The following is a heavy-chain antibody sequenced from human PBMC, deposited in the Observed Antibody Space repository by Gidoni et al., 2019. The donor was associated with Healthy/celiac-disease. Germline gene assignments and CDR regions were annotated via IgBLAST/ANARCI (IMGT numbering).Heavy chain of an antibody. J-gene: IGHJ4*02. CDR2: ISSSSSYI. CDR1: GFTFSSHS. V-gene: IGHV3-21*01. Sequence: EVQLVESGGGLVKPGGSLRLSCAASGFTFSSHSMNWVRQAPGKGLEWVSSISSSSSYIYYADSVKGRFTISRDNAKNSLYLQMNSLRAEDTAVYYCARDSLNYDFWSGYATNDYWGQGTLVTVSS. CDR3: ARDSLNYDFWSGYATNDY. D-gene: IGHD3-3*01.